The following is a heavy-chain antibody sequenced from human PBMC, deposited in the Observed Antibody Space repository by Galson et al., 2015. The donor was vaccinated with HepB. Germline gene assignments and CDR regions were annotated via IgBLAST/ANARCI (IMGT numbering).Heavy chain of an antibody. CDR1: GGTFSSYA. CDR3: ARADCGGDCYSYYYYGMDV. D-gene: IGHD2-21*02. Sequence: SVKVSCKASGGTFSSYAISWVRQAPGQGLEWMGGIIPIFGTANYAQKFQGRVTITADESTSTAYMELSSLRSEDTAVYYCARADCGGDCYSYYYYGMDVWGQGTTVTVSS. CDR2: IIPIFGTA. V-gene: IGHV1-69*13. J-gene: IGHJ6*02.